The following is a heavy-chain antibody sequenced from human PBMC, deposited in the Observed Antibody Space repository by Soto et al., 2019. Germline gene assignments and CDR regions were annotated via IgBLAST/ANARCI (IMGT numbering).Heavy chain of an antibody. CDR3: ARGLVRLRGPYYYYGMDV. Sequence: SETLSLTCAVYGGSFSGYYWSWICQPPGKGLEWIGEINHSGSTNYNPSLKSRVTISVDTSKNQFSLKLSSVTAADTAVYYCARGLVRLRGPYYYYGMDVWGQGTTVTVSS. J-gene: IGHJ6*02. V-gene: IGHV4-34*01. CDR2: INHSGST. CDR1: GGSFSGYY. D-gene: IGHD2-15*01.